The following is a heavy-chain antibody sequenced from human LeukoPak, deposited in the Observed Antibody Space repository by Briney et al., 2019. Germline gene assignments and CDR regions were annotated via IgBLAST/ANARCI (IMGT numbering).Heavy chain of an antibody. V-gene: IGHV3-23*01. J-gene: IGHJ3*02. CDR1: GFTFSSYA. D-gene: IGHD2-2*01. CDR2: ICGSGGST. CDR3: ATRDIVVVPAATHGAFDI. Sequence: GGSLRLSCAASGFTFSSYAMSWVRPAPGQGLEWVSAICGSGGSTYYADSVKGRFTISRDNSQNTLYLQMNSLRAEDTAVYYCATRDIVVVPAATHGAFDIWGQGTMVTVSS.